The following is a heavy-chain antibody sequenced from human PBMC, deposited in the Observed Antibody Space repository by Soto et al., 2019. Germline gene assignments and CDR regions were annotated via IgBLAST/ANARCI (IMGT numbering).Heavy chain of an antibody. V-gene: IGHV4-59*08. D-gene: IGHD2-2*01. J-gene: IGHJ5*02. CDR2: IYYSGST. Sequence: SETLSLTCTVSGVSISSYYWSWIRQPPGKGLEWIGYIYYSGSTNYNPSLKSRVTISVDTSKNQFSLKLSSVTAADTAVYYCARHPIPEVDPWGQGTLVTVSS. CDR3: ARHPIPEVDP. CDR1: GVSISSYY.